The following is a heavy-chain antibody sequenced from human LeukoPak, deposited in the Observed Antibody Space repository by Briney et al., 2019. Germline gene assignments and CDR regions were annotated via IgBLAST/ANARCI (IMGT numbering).Heavy chain of an antibody. CDR2: ISAYNGNT. V-gene: IGHV1-18*01. D-gene: IGHD2-21*01. CDR1: GYTFTSYG. CDR3: ARSTRTYSWFDP. Sequence: ASVKVSCKASGYTFTSYGFSWVRQAPGQGLEWMGWISAYNGNTNYAQKLQGRVTMTTDTSTSTDYMELRSLRSDDTAVYYCARSTRTYSWFDPWGQGTLVTVSS. J-gene: IGHJ5*02.